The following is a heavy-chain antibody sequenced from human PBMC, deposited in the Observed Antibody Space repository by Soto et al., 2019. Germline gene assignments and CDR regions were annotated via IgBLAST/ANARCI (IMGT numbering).Heavy chain of an antibody. J-gene: IGHJ5*02. CDR1: GVNFSSYA. V-gene: IGHV3-23*01. CDR2: ISDPGGGT. Sequence: GGSLRLSCAASGVNFSSYAMNWVRQAPGKGLEWVSTISDPGGGTFYAGSVKGRFTISRDNSKNTLYLQMHSLRADDSAIYFCAVGRHKTSGSNTWFDPWGRGTLVTVS. D-gene: IGHD3-22*01. CDR3: AVGRHKTSGSNTWFDP.